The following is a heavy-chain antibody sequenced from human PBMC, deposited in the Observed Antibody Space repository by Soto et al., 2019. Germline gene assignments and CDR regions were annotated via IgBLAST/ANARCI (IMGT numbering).Heavy chain of an antibody. D-gene: IGHD3-22*01. V-gene: IGHV3-21*01. J-gene: IGHJ4*02. CDR3: ARPNYYDSSGYYGY. Sequence: GGSLRLSCAASGFTFSTYSMNWVRQAPGKGLEWVSYISSSSSYIYYADSVKGRFTISRDNAKNSLYLQMNSLRAEDTAVYYCARPNYYDSSGYYGYWGQGTLVTVSS. CDR2: ISSSSSYI. CDR1: GFTFSTYS.